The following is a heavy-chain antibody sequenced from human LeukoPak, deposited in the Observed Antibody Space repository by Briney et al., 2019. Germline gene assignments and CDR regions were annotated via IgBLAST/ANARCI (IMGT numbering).Heavy chain of an antibody. V-gene: IGHV3-33*03. Sequence: PGRSLRLSCAASGFTFSSYGMHWVRQAPGKGLEWVAVIWYDGSNKYYADSVTGRFTISRDNAKNSLYLQMNSLRAEDTAIYYCASYRVSHGMDVWGQGTTVTVSS. CDR3: ASYRVSHGMDV. CDR1: GFTFSSYG. D-gene: IGHD3-16*02. J-gene: IGHJ6*02. CDR2: IWYDGSNK.